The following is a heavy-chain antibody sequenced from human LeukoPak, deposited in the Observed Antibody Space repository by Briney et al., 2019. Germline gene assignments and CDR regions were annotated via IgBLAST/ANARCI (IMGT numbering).Heavy chain of an antibody. CDR2: IYTSGST. D-gene: IGHD6-13*01. CDR3: ARARLSSSSYYYYGMDV. V-gene: IGHV4-61*02. Sequence: SQTLSLTCTVSGGSISSGGYYWSWIRQPAGKGLEWIGRIYTSGSTNYNPSLKSRVTISVDTSKNQFSLKLSSVTAADTAVYYCARARLSSSSYYYYGMDVWGQGTTVTVSS. CDR1: GGSISSGGYY. J-gene: IGHJ6*02.